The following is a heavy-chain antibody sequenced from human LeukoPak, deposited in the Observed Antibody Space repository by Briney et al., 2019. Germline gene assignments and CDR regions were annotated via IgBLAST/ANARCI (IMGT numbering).Heavy chain of an antibody. V-gene: IGHV4-4*07. J-gene: IGHJ5*02. CDR3: AKVAVTGYNWFDP. D-gene: IGHD2-21*02. CDR1: GGSISSYY. CDR2: IYSSGST. Sequence: SETLSLPCTVWGGSISSYYRSWIRQPAGKGLEWIGRIYSSGSTDYNPSFQSRVTMSLDTSKSQFSLKLSSVTAADTAVYYCAKVAVTGYNWFDPWGQGTLVTVSS.